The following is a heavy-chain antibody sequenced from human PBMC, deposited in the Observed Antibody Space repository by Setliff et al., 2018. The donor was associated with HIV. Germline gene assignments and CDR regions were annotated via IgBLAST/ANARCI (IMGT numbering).Heavy chain of an antibody. V-gene: IGHV1-2*02. CDR3: ARNTPGIVPRRVGFDP. D-gene: IGHD1-26*01. CDR1: RYTFSDFY. CDR2: INPNSGGT. J-gene: IGHJ5*02. Sequence: ASVKVSCKASRYTFSDFYIHWVRQAPGQGLEWMGWINPNSGGTNYAQRFQGRVTMTRDTSSSTAYLELSRLISDDTAVYYCARNTPGIVPRRVGFDPWGQGTLVTVSS.